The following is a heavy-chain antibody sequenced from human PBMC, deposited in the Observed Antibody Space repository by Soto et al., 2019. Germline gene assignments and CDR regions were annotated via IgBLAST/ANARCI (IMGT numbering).Heavy chain of an antibody. D-gene: IGHD3-16*01. CDR2: ISDYKYEQ. Sequence: ASVKVSCKASGYTFTSDGITWVRQAPRQGLGGWRWISDYKYEQISRQQGQGRVHLPAETSTSTAYIEMQRLRSDDKAVYYCARDWGHLSAYCFDFWVQGALVTVSS. J-gene: IGHJ4*02. V-gene: IGHV1-18*01. CDR1: GYTFTSDG. CDR3: ARDWGHLSAYCFDF.